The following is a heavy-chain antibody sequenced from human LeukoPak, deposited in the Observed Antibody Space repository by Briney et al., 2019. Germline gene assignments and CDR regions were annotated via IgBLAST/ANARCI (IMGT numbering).Heavy chain of an antibody. CDR2: IYYSGST. Sequence: ASETLSLTCTVSGGSISSYYWSWIRQPPGKGLEWIGYIYYSGSTNYNPSLKSRVTISVDTSKNQFSLKLSSVTAADTAVYYCARDAYYDSSGYYRDWYFDLWGRGTLVTVSS. J-gene: IGHJ2*01. CDR1: GGSISSYY. CDR3: ARDAYYDSSGYYRDWYFDL. V-gene: IGHV4-59*01. D-gene: IGHD3-22*01.